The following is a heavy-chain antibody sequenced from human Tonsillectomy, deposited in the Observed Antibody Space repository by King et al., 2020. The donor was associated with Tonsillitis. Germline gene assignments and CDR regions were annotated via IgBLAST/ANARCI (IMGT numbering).Heavy chain of an antibody. V-gene: IGHV3-30-3*01. J-gene: IGHJ4*02. CDR3: AGASLQYGDYEKTFDY. CDR2: ISYDGSNK. Sequence: VQLVESGGGVVQPGRSLRLSCAASGFTFSNYAMHWVRQAPGKGLEWVAIISYDGSNKHYADSVKGRFTISRDNAKNTLYLQMNSLRAEDTAVYYCAGASLQYGDYEKTFDYWGQGTLVTVSS. D-gene: IGHD4-17*01. CDR1: GFTFSNYA.